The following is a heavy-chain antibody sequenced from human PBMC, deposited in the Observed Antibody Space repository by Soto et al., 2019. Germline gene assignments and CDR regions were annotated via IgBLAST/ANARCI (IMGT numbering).Heavy chain of an antibody. CDR2: IIPILGIA. CDR3: AMDTAMDYYFDY. V-gene: IGHV1-69*04. Sequence: ASVKVSCKASGYTFTSYGISWGRQAPGQGLEWMGRIIPILGIANYAQKFQGRVTITADKSTSTAYMELSSLRSEDTAVYYCAMDTAMDYYFDYWGQGTLVTVSS. D-gene: IGHD5-18*01. J-gene: IGHJ4*02. CDR1: GYTFTSYG.